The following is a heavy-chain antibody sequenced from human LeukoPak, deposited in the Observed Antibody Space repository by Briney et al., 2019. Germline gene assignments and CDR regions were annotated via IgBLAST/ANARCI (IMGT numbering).Heavy chain of an antibody. J-gene: IGHJ4*02. D-gene: IGHD3-10*01. CDR1: GGSISSVSYY. Sequence: PSQTLSLTCTVSGGSISSVSYYWGWIRQPAGRGLEWIARIYTSGSTNYNPSLKSRVTISVDTSKNQFSLKLSSVTAADTAVYYCARDRDYYGSGSYYHLDYWGQGTLVTVSS. CDR3: ARDRDYYGSGSYYHLDY. CDR2: IYTSGST. V-gene: IGHV4-61*02.